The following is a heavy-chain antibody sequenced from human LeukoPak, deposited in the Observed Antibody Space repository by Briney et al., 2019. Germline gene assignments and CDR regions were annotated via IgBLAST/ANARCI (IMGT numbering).Heavy chain of an antibody. Sequence: KPSETLSLTCTVSGGSISSSSYYWGWIRQPPGKGLEWIGSIYYSGSTYYNPSLKSRVTISVDTSKNQFSLKLSSVTAADTAVYYCARARYYYDSSGFDYWGQGTLVTVSS. J-gene: IGHJ4*02. CDR3: ARARYYYDSSGFDY. CDR2: IYYSGST. CDR1: GGSISSSSYY. V-gene: IGHV4-39*07. D-gene: IGHD3-22*01.